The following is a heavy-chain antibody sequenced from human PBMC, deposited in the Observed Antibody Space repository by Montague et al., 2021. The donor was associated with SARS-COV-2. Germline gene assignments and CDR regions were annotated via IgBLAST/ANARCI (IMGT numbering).Heavy chain of an antibody. CDR1: GGAINSGDHY. CDR3: ARDLDDSSGSTYLTPFRFDS. CDR2: IHSSGST. V-gene: IGHV4-31*03. J-gene: IGHJ5*01. Sequence: TLSLTCNVSGGAINSGDHYWSWIRQHPGKGLEWIGYIHSSGSTYYNLSLKSRVSISEDTSKNQFSLKLTSVTAADTAVYYCARDLDDSSGSTYLTPFRFDSWGRGTLVTVSS. D-gene: IGHD3-22*01.